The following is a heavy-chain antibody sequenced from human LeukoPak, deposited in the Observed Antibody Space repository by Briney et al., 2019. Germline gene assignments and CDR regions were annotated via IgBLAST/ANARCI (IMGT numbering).Heavy chain of an antibody. Sequence: QPGGSLRLSCTAFGFTFGDYAMSWVRQAPGKGLEWVANTKQDGSEKYYVDSVKGRFTISRDNAKNSLYLQMNRLRAEDTAVYYCARDGGPFDYWGQGTLVTVSS. CDR2: TKQDGSEK. D-gene: IGHD3-16*01. CDR1: GFTFGDYA. CDR3: ARDGGPFDY. V-gene: IGHV3-7*01. J-gene: IGHJ4*02.